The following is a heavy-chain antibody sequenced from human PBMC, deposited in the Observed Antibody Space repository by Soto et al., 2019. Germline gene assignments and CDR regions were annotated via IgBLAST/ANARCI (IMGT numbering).Heavy chain of an antibody. CDR2: INHSGST. Sequence: PETLSPTCAVYGGSFSGYYWSWIRQPPGKGLEWIGEINHSGSTNYNPSLKSRVTISVDTSKNQFSLKLSSVTAADTAVYYCARGGPIAVEPGAFDIWGQGTMVIVSS. CDR1: GGSFSGYY. D-gene: IGHD6-19*01. J-gene: IGHJ3*02. CDR3: ARGGPIAVEPGAFDI. V-gene: IGHV4-34*01.